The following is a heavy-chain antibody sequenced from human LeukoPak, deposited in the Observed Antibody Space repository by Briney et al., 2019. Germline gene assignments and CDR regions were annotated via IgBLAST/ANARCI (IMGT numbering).Heavy chain of an antibody. D-gene: IGHD3-10*01. J-gene: IGHJ3*02. CDR1: GFNFRSYW. CDR2: INSDGSNT. V-gene: IGHV3-74*01. Sequence: GGSLRLSCVASGFNFRSYWMHWVRQVPGKGLVWVSRINSDGSNTNYADSVKGRFTISRDNAKNTLYLQMNSLRAEDTAVYYCVRWGLGKGEAFDIWGQGTMVTVSS. CDR3: VRWGLGKGEAFDI.